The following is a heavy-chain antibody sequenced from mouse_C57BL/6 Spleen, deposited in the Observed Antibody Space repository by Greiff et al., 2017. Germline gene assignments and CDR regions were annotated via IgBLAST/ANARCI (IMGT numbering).Heavy chain of an antibody. CDR2: ISDGGSYT. CDR1: GFTFSSYA. D-gene: IGHD1-1*01. CDR3: ERGAVVATWKYFDV. J-gene: IGHJ1*03. V-gene: IGHV5-4*03. Sequence: EVKVEESGGGLVKPGGSLKLSCAASGFTFSSYAMSWVRQTPEKRLEWVATISDGGSYTYYPDNVKGRFTISRDNAKNNLYLQVSHLKSEDTAMYYSERGAVVATWKYFDVWGTGTTVTVSS.